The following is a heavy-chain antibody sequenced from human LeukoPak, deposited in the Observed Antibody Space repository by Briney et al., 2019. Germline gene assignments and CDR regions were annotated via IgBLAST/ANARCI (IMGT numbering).Heavy chain of an antibody. CDR1: GFTFSSYW. J-gene: IGHJ5*02. CDR3: TGPGGGGSHMAFDP. Sequence: GGSLRLSCAASGFTFSSYWMHWVRQAPGKGLVWVSCISGDGSNRRYADSVKGRFTISRDNAKDTLYLQLDSLRVEDTAVYYCTGPGGGGSHMAFDPWGQGTLVTVSS. V-gene: IGHV3-74*01. CDR2: ISGDGSNR. D-gene: IGHD2-15*01.